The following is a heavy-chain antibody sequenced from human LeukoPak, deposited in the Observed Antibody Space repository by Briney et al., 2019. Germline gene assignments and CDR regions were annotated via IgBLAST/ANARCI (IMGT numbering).Heavy chain of an antibody. D-gene: IGHD3-10*01. CDR2: ISAHNGNT. CDR3: ARLLRYGSGSCIDY. V-gene: IGHV1-18*01. Sequence: ASVKVSCKASGYTFTSYGISWVRQAPGQGLEWMGLISAHNGNTNYAQKLQGRVTMTTDTSTSTAYIELRSLRSDDTAVYYCARLLRYGSGSCIDYWGQGTLVTVSS. J-gene: IGHJ4*02. CDR1: GYTFTSYG.